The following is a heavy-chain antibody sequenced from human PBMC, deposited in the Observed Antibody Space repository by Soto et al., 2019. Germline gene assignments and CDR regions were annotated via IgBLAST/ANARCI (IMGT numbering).Heavy chain of an antibody. CDR1: GDSITSTNW. CDR2: IYHSGTT. V-gene: IGHV4-4*02. Sequence: QVQLQESGPGLVKPSGTLSLTCGVSGDSITSTNWWSWVRQPPGRGLEWIGEIYHSGTTHYNPSLKSRITILLDESKNQFSLNLSSVNAADTAVYYCARLKVPDHYGLDVWGQGTTVSVFS. J-gene: IGHJ6*02. CDR3: ARLKVPDHYGLDV.